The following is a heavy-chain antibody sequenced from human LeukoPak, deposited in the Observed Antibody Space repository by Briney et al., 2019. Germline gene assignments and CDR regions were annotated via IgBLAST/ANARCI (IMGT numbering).Heavy chain of an antibody. J-gene: IGHJ5*02. Sequence: ASVKVSCKASGYTFTKYYMNWVRQAPGQGLEWMGIMHPTGDSTNYAQKFQGRVTLTRDTSTGTFYMELSSLTSEDAAVYYCARHDFDLPMIYSFFVHWGQGTLVTLSS. CDR2: MHPTGDST. V-gene: IGHV1-46*01. CDR1: GYTFTKYY. CDR3: ARHDFDLPMIYSFFVH. D-gene: IGHD3-3*01.